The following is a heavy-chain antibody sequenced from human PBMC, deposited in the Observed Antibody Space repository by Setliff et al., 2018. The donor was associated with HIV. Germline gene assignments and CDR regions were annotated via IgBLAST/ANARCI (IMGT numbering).Heavy chain of an antibody. J-gene: IGHJ4*02. CDR1: GGSISGYH. CDR3: ARSPSYRSSWEYYFDY. V-gene: IGHV4-4*09. Sequence: SETLSLTCTVAGGSISGYHWNWLRQTPGKGLEWIGYIYTSRGTNYNHSLRTRVIISVDTSNQFSLKLSSVTAADAAVYYCARSPSYRSSWEYYFDYWGQGILVTVSS. CDR2: IYTSRGT. D-gene: IGHD6-13*01.